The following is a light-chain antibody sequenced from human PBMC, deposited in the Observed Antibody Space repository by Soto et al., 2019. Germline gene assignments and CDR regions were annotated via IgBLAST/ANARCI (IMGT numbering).Light chain of an antibody. V-gene: IGLV1-40*01. CDR3: QSYDSTLSDRYV. Sequence: QSVLTQPPSVSGAPGQRVTISCTGSSSNIGAGYDVHWYQQRPGTAPKLLIFGNINRPSGVPDRFSGSKSSTSASLTITGLQAEDEGDYYCQSYDSTLSDRYVFGTGTKLTVL. CDR2: GNI. J-gene: IGLJ1*01. CDR1: SSNIGAGYD.